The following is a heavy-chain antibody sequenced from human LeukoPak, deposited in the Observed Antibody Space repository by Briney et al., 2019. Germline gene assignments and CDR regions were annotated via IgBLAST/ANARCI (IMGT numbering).Heavy chain of an antibody. CDR1: GFTFSIYA. J-gene: IGHJ4*02. CDR2: ISGSGDST. Sequence: PGGSLRLSCAASGFTFSIYAMTWVRQAPGKGLEWVSSISGSGDSTHYADSVKGRFTISRDNSKNTLYLQMNSLTAEDTAVYYCAKSPTMVRGGIDYWGQGTLVTVSS. V-gene: IGHV3-23*01. D-gene: IGHD3-10*01. CDR3: AKSPTMVRGGIDY.